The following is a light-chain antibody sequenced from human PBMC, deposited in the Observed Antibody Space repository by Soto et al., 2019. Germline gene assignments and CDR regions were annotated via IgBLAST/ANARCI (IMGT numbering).Light chain of an antibody. CDR3: QQRQT. CDR2: DAS. J-gene: IGKJ1*01. V-gene: IGKV3-11*01. CDR1: QSVSYY. Sequence: EIVLTQSPATLSLSPGEIATLSCRASQSVSYYLAWYQQKPGQAPRLLIYDASNRATGIPARFSGSGSGTDFTLTISSLEPEDFAVYYCQQRQTFGQGTKVDIK.